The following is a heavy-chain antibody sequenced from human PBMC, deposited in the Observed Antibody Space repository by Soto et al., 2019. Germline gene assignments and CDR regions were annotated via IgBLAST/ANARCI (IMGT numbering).Heavy chain of an antibody. D-gene: IGHD3-3*01. CDR3: ARDYVLRFLEWLPREYYFDY. CDR1: GFTFSSYG. J-gene: IGHJ4*02. V-gene: IGHV3-33*01. CDR2: IWYDGSNK. Sequence: GGSLRLSCAASGFTFSSYGMHWVRRAPGKGLEWVAVIWYDGSNKYYADSVKGRFTISRDNSKNTLYLQMNSLRAEDTAVYYCARDYVLRFLEWLPREYYFDYWGQGTLVTVSS.